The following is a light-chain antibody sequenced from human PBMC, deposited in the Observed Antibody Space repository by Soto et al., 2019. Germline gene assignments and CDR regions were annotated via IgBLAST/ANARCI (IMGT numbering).Light chain of an antibody. V-gene: IGKV3-20*01. CDR2: DAV. Sequence: IVLTQSPVTLSLSPGEGATLSCRASQSVTGTNLAWYQQRAGQAPRLLIYDAVRRATGIPDRFSGSGSGTDFTLTISRLEPEDLAVYYCHQYGSSLGTFGQGTKVEV. CDR1: QSVTGTN. CDR3: HQYGSSLGT. J-gene: IGKJ2*01.